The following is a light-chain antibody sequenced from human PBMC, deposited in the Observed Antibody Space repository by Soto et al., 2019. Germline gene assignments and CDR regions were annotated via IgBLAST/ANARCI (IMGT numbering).Light chain of an antibody. Sequence: DIQMTQSPSSLSASVGERATVTCRASQSISTYLNWYQQKQGKAPRLLIYGASSSQRGVSSRFSASGDGTEFTLTISSLQPEDFATYFCQQSYSASYTFGQGTKVDIK. J-gene: IGKJ2*01. CDR1: QSISTY. V-gene: IGKV1-39*01. CDR3: QQSYSASYT. CDR2: GAS.